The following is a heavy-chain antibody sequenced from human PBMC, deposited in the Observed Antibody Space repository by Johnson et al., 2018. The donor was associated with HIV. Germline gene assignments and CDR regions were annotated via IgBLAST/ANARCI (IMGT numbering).Heavy chain of an antibody. V-gene: IGHV3-33*08. D-gene: IGHD6-13*01. CDR1: GFTFSSYA. CDR2: IRYDGSNE. Sequence: QVQLVESGGGVVQPGRSLRLSCAASGFTFSSYAMHWVRQAPGKGPEWVALIRYDGSNEYYADSVKGRFTLSRDNSKDTLYLQMNSLRAEDTAVYYCARERIGYSSSGDAFDIWGQGTMVTVSS. J-gene: IGHJ3*02. CDR3: ARERIGYSSSGDAFDI.